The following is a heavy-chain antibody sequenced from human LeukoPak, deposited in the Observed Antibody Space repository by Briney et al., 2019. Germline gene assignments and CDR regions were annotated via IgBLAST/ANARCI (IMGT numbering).Heavy chain of an antibody. Sequence: GGSLRLSCAASGFTFSSYWMSWIGQAPGKGLEWVSYISSSGSTIYYADSVKGRFTISRDNAKNSLYLQMNSLRAEDTAVYYCAGGYYYGSGTDYWGQGTLVTVSS. CDR2: ISSSGSTI. D-gene: IGHD3-10*01. CDR1: GFTFSSYW. V-gene: IGHV3-11*01. J-gene: IGHJ4*02. CDR3: AGGYYYGSGTDY.